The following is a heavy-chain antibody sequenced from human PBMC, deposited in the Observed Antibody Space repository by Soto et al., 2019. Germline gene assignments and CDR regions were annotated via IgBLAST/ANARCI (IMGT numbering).Heavy chain of an antibody. CDR1: GYMFTKSA. Sequence: ASVKVSCKASGYMFTKSAMHWVRQAPGQRLEWMGWISGDSGNTKYSPRLQDRVTITRDTSASTAYMELSSLRSEDTALYYCAIDGVAAGNFNFDYWGQGTLVTVS. V-gene: IGHV1-3*01. CDR2: ISGDSGNT. D-gene: IGHD6-19*01. CDR3: AIDGVAAGNFNFDY. J-gene: IGHJ4*03.